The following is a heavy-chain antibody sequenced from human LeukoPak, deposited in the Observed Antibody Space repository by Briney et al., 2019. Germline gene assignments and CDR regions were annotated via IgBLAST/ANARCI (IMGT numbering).Heavy chain of an antibody. V-gene: IGHV3-30-3*01. CDR1: GFTFSSYA. Sequence: GGSLRLSCAASGFTFSSYAMHWVRQAPGKGLEWVAVISYDGSNKYYADSVKGRFTISRDNSKNTLYLQMNSLRAEDTAVYYCAKGGSSNWYDHWGQGTLVTVSS. D-gene: IGHD2-15*01. CDR3: AKGGSSNWYDH. CDR2: ISYDGSNK. J-gene: IGHJ5*02.